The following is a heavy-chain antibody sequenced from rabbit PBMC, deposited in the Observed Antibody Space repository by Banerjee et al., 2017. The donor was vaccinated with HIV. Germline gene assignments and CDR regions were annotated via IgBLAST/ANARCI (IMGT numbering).Heavy chain of an antibody. Sequence: QEQLVESGGGLVQPEGSLTLTCTASGFDLSSYYYMCWVRQAPGKGLEWIACIYAGANDRTYYANWAKGRFTISKTSSTTVTLQMTSLTAADTATYFCARVRTAYNYAMDLWGPGTLVTVS. CDR2: IYAGANDRT. J-gene: IGHJ4*01. CDR3: ARVRTAYNYAMDL. CDR1: GFDLSSYYY. V-gene: IGHV1S45*01. D-gene: IGHD6-1*01.